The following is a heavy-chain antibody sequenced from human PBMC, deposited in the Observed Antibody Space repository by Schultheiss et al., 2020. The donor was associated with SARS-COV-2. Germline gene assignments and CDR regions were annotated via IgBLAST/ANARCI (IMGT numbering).Heavy chain of an antibody. D-gene: IGHD2-8*02. Sequence: GGSLRLSCAVSGFTFSAYRMHWVRQAPGKGLVWVSRINADGTSTDYADSVKGRFTISRDNAKNTLYLQMSSLRAEDTAVYYCARDLLYYYYGMDVWGQGTTVTVSS. CDR2: INADGTST. CDR3: ARDLLYYYYGMDV. J-gene: IGHJ6*02. V-gene: IGHV3-74*01. CDR1: GFTFSAYR.